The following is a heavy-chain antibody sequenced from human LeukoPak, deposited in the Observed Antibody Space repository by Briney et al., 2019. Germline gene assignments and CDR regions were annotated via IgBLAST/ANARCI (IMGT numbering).Heavy chain of an antibody. CDR2: FDPEQAKT. V-gene: IGHV1-24*01. D-gene: IGHD3-3*01. CDR1: GNSLTDLN. Sequence: ASVKVSCKVSGNSLTDLNIQWVRQAPGKGLECMGGFDPEQAKTVYAENFQGRVIMTEDPSTDTAYMELSSLRSEDTAIYYCATRSGDFWSGYENWGQGTLVIVSS. CDR3: ATRSGDFWSGYEN. J-gene: IGHJ4*02.